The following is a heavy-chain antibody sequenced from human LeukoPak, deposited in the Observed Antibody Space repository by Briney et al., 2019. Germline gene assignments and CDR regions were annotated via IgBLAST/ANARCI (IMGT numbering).Heavy chain of an antibody. CDR3: ASYDSSGYNY. CDR2: IKQDGSDK. D-gene: IGHD3-22*01. Sequence: GGSLRLSCAASGFTFSSYWMNWVRQAPGKGLEWVANIKQDGSDKYYVDSVKGRFTISRDNAKNSLYLQMNSLRAEDAAVYYCASYDSSGYNYWGQGTLVTVSS. CDR1: GFTFSSYW. V-gene: IGHV3-7*02. J-gene: IGHJ4*02.